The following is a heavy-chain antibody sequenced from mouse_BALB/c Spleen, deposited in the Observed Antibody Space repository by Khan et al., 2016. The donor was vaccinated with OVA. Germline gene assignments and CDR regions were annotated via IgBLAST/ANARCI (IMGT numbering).Heavy chain of an antibody. CDR1: GFSLSNYG. D-gene: IGHD2-2*01. Sequence: QVQLKESGPGLVAPSQSLSITCTVSGFSLSNYGVSWVRQPPGKGLEWLGVIWGDGNTTYHSAFISRLSISKNDSKSQVFLQMHSLQTDDTATFYCGNIYFGYAWFTYWGQGTLVTVSA. V-gene: IGHV2-3*01. CDR2: IWGDGNT. CDR3: GNIYFGYAWFTY. J-gene: IGHJ3*01.